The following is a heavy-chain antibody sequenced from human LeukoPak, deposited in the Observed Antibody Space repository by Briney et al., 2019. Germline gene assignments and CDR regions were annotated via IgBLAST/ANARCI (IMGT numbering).Heavy chain of an antibody. V-gene: IGHV3-30*18. Sequence: PGRSRRLSCVASGFTFSSYGMHWVRQAPGKGLEWVAVIWYGGSNKYYADSVKGRFTISRDNSKNTLYLQVNSLRAEDTAVYYCAKDDSSGYVDYWGQGTLVTVSS. J-gene: IGHJ4*02. D-gene: IGHD3-22*01. CDR2: IWYGGSNK. CDR1: GFTFSSYG. CDR3: AKDDSSGYVDY.